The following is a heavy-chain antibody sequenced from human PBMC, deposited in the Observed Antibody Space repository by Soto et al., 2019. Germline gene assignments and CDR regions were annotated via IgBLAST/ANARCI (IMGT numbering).Heavy chain of an antibody. V-gene: IGHV3-11*01. CDR1: GFTFSDYY. CDR3: ARDLRRKYYYDSSGWGAFDI. Sequence: QVQLVESGGGLVKPGGSLRLSCAASGFTFSDYYMSWIRQAPGKGLEWVSYISSSGSTIYYADSVKGRFTISRDNAKNSLYLQMNSLRAEDTAVYYCARDLRRKYYYDSSGWGAFDIWGQGTMVTVSS. D-gene: IGHD3-22*01. J-gene: IGHJ3*02. CDR2: ISSSGSTI.